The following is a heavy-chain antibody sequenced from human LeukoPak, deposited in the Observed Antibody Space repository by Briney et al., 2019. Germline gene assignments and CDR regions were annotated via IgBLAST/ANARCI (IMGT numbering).Heavy chain of an antibody. CDR3: ARASGSVIYYNSCDS. J-gene: IGHJ5*01. D-gene: IGHD3-10*01. Sequence: PSETLSLTCTVSGASLSSGSDYWTWLRQPAGEGLEWIGQIYSSGSTNYSPSLTSRVTISADTSKNQFFLKINSVTAADTAVYYCARASGSVIYYNSCDSWGQGILVAVSS. CDR1: GASLSSGSDY. CDR2: IYSSGST. V-gene: IGHV4-61*09.